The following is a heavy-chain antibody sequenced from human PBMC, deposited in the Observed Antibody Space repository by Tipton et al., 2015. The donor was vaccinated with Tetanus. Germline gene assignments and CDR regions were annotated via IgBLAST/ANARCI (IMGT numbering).Heavy chain of an antibody. Sequence: QVQLVQSGAEVKKPGASVKVSCKASGYTFTSYYMHWVRQAPGQGLEWMGIINPSGGSTSYAQKFQGRVTMTRDTSTSTVYMELSSLRSEDTAVYYCARSGGHYDKVKPSNYYFDYWGQGTLVTVSS. V-gene: IGHV1-46*01. CDR1: GYTFTSYY. D-gene: IGHD3-22*01. CDR2: INPSGGST. CDR3: ARSGGHYDKVKPSNYYFDY. J-gene: IGHJ4*02.